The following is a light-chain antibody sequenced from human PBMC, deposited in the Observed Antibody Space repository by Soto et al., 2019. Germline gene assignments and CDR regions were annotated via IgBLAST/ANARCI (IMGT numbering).Light chain of an antibody. J-gene: IGLJ2*01. CDR3: LLYVRGAHV. V-gene: IGLV7-43*01. CDR1: TGAVTSDFY. CDR2: SIS. Sequence: QAVVTQEPSLTVSSGGTVTLTCASTTGAVTSDFYPSWFQQKPGQAPRALIYSISNKHSWTPARFSGFLLGGKAALTLSGVQPEDEAEYYCLLYVRGAHVFGGGTKLTVL.